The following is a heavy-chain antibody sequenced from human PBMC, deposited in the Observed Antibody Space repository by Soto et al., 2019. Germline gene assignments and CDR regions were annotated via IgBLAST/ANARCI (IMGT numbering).Heavy chain of an antibody. CDR2: INPNSGGT. CDR3: ARDRQAIFGVVPNPYGMDV. Sequence: EASVKVSCKASVYTFTGYYMHWVRQAPGQGLEWMGWINPNSGGTNYAQKFQGWVTMTRDTSISTAYMELSRLRSDDTAVYYCARDRQAIFGVVPNPYGMDVWGQGTTVTVSS. V-gene: IGHV1-2*04. D-gene: IGHD3-3*01. J-gene: IGHJ6*02. CDR1: VYTFTGYY.